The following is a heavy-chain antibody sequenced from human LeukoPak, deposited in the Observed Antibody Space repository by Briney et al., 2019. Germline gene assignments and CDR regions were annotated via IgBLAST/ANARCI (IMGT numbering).Heavy chain of an antibody. Sequence: GGSLRLSCAASGFAFRNYAMHWVRQAPGKGLEWVATVSYDGSHTYYADSVKGRFTMSRDNSKSTLNLQMNSLRVDDTALHFCARDHVESSGYNPYYYYYYMGVWGKGTTVTVSS. J-gene: IGHJ6*03. D-gene: IGHD3-22*01. CDR3: ARDHVESSGYNPYYYYYYMGV. CDR2: VSYDGSHT. V-gene: IGHV3-30*01. CDR1: GFAFRNYA.